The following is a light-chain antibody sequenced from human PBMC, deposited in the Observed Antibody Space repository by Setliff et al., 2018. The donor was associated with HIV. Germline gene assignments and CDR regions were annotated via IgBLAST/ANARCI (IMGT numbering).Light chain of an antibody. J-gene: IGLJ1*01. CDR2: EIS. CDR3: SSYTSTSTLYV. CDR1: TSDIGGYDY. Sequence: QSVLAQPASVSGSPGQSITISCTGTTSDIGGYDYVSWFQQHPGKAPKLIIYEISNRPSGVSSRFSASKSANTASLIITGLQTEDEADYYCSSYTSTSTLYVFGTGTKV. V-gene: IGLV2-14*01.